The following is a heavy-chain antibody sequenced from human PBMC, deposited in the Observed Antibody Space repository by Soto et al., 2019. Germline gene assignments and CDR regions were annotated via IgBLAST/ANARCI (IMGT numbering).Heavy chain of an antibody. J-gene: IGHJ6*02. V-gene: IGHV1-3*01. Sequence: GASVKVSCKASGYTFTSYAMHWVRQAPGQRLEWMGWINAGNGNTKYSQKFQGRVTITRDTSASTAYMDLSSLRSEDTAVYYCARCIAVAPGGSYGIDVWGQGTTVTIS. D-gene: IGHD6-19*01. CDR2: INAGNGNT. CDR1: GYTFTSYA. CDR3: ARCIAVAPGGSYGIDV.